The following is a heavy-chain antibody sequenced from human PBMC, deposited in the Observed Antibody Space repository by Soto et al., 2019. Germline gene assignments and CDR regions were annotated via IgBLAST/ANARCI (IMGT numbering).Heavy chain of an antibody. CDR2: ISYDGSNK. J-gene: IGHJ4*02. Sequence: QVQLVESGGGVVQPGRSLRLSCAASGFPFSSYGMHWVRQAPGKGLKWVAIISYDGSNKYYADSVKGRFTISRDISKSTLVLQMDSLTPEDTAVYYCAKDPSRYGTSWTIDYWGQGTLVTVSS. V-gene: IGHV3-30*18. CDR3: AKDPSRYGTSWTIDY. D-gene: IGHD6-13*01. CDR1: GFPFSSYG.